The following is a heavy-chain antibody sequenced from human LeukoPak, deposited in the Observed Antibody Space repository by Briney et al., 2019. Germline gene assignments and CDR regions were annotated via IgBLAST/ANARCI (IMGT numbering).Heavy chain of an antibody. CDR2: IKTKTDGGTT. Sequence: GGSLRLSCAASGFTFTNAWMNWVRQAPGKGLEWVGRIKTKTDGGTTDYAAPVKGRFTISRDDSRNTLYVQMNSLKTEDTAVYYCTTSPFYYDSGDSYYYFDYWGQGTLVTFSS. J-gene: IGHJ4*02. CDR3: TTSPFYYDSGDSYYYFDY. V-gene: IGHV3-15*01. D-gene: IGHD3-22*01. CDR1: GFTFTNAW.